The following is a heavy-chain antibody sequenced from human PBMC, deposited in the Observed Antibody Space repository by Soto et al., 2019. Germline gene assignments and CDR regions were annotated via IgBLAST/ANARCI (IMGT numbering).Heavy chain of an antibody. Sequence: EVQLLESGGGLVQPGGSLRLSCAASGFTFSSYAMSWVRQAPGKGLEWVSAISGSGGSTYYADSVKGRFTISRDNSKNTLYLQMNSLRAEDTAVYYCARDQRETSVEGWNMGGEPLGRTYDSSGYPSSYWGQGTLVTVSS. CDR2: ISGSGGST. V-gene: IGHV3-23*01. CDR1: GFTFSSYA. CDR3: ARDQRETSVEGWNMGGEPLGRTYDSSGYPSSY. J-gene: IGHJ4*02. D-gene: IGHD3-22*01.